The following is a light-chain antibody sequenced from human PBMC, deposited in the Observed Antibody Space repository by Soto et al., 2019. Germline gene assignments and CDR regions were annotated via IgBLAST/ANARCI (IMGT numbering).Light chain of an antibody. J-gene: IGLJ3*02. CDR2: VNT. Sequence: QSVLTQPPSVSGAPGQRVTISCTGSTSNIGANFDVNWYQQLPGAAPKLLISVNTNRPSGVPDRFSGSKSGTSASLVITGLQAEDEADYYCQSYDTSLGGSRVFGGGTTVTVL. V-gene: IGLV1-40*01. CDR1: TSNIGANFD. CDR3: QSYDTSLGGSRV.